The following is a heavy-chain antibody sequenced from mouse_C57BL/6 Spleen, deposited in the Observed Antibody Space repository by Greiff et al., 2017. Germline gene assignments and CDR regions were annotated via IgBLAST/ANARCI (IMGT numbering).Heavy chain of an antibody. CDR1: GYAFSSSW. CDR2: IYPGDGDT. CDR3: ARFQLGRNYFDY. V-gene: IGHV1-82*01. J-gene: IGHJ2*01. Sequence: VQLQQSGPELVKPGASVKISCKASGYAFSSSWMNWVKQRPGKGLEWIGRIYPGDGDTNYNGKFKGKATLTADKSSSTAYMQLSSLTSEDSAVYFCARFQLGRNYFDYWGQGTTLTVSS. D-gene: IGHD4-1*02.